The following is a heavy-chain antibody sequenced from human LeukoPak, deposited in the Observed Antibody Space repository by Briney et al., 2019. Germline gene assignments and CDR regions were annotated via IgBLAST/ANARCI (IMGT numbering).Heavy chain of an antibody. CDR2: ITGDDDET. Sequence: GESLRLSCAASGFTFSSAAMTWVRQAPGQGLEWVSTITGDDDETYYADSVQGRFTISRDYSRNTLHLQMNSLRTEDTAIYYCAKGPKVNSGYHPGYWGQGTLVTVSS. CDR3: AKGPKVNSGYHPGY. J-gene: IGHJ4*02. CDR1: GFTFSSAA. D-gene: IGHD3-22*01. V-gene: IGHV3-23*01.